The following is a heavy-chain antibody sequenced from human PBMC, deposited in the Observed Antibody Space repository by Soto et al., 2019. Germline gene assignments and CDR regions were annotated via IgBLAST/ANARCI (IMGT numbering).Heavy chain of an antibody. D-gene: IGHD6-19*01. J-gene: IGHJ4*02. CDR2: INAGNGNT. Sequence: GASVKVSCKASGYTFTTYGISWVRQAPGQRLEWMGWINAGNGNTKSSQKFQGRVTITRDTSASTAYMELSSLRSEDTAVYYCARAVAVAADFDYWGQGTLVTVSS. CDR1: GYTFTTYG. V-gene: IGHV1-3*01. CDR3: ARAVAVAADFDY.